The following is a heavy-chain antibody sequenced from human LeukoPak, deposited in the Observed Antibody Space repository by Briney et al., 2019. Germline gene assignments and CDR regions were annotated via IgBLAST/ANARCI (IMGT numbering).Heavy chain of an antibody. CDR3: TTRYSSGGSCYRQFGY. J-gene: IGHJ4*02. V-gene: IGHV3-15*01. D-gene: IGHD2-15*01. Sequence: GGSLRLSCAASGFTCSNAWMSWVRQAPGTGLEWVSRIKSKTDGGTTDYAAPVKGRFTISRDDSKNTLYLQMNSLKTEDTPVYYCTTRYSSGGSCYRQFGYWGQGTLVTVSS. CDR1: GFTCSNAW. CDR2: IKSKTDGGTT.